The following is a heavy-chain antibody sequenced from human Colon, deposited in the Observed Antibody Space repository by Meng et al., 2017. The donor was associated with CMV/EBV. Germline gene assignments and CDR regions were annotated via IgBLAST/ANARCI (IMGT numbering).Heavy chain of an antibody. CDR1: CYTFNSYG. CDR2: ISAYNGNT. D-gene: IGHD5-18*01. Sequence: KACCYTFNSYGISWLRQAPGQGLEWMGWISAYNGNTNYAQKLQGRVTMTTDTSTSTAYMELRSLRSDDTAVYYCARGNANTAMVSDYWGQGTLVTVSS. J-gene: IGHJ4*02. V-gene: IGHV1-18*01. CDR3: ARGNANTAMVSDY.